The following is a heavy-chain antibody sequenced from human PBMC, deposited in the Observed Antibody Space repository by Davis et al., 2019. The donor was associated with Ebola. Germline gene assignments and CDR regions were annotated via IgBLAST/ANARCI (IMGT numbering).Heavy chain of an antibody. CDR1: GGSIRSYY. V-gene: IGHV4-59*01. D-gene: IGHD1-7*01. J-gene: IGHJ4*02. CDR2: IYYSGST. CDR3: ARVDWNYRFDY. Sequence: ETLSLPCTVSGGSIRSYYWSWIRQPPGKGLEWIGYIYYSGSTNYNTSLKRRVTISGDTSKNQFSLKLSSVTAADTAVYYCARVDWNYRFDYWGQGTLVTVSS.